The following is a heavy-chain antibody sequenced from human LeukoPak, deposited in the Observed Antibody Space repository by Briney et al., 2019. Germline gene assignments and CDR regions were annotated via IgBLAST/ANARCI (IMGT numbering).Heavy chain of an antibody. Sequence: GGSLRLSCAASGFTFSSYGMHWVRQAPGKGLEWVAFIRYDGSNKYYADSVRGRFTISRDNSKNTLYLRMNSLRAEDTAVYYCALSKAYYFDYWGQGTLVTVSS. D-gene: IGHD2/OR15-2a*01. CDR2: IRYDGSNK. CDR1: GFTFSSYG. V-gene: IGHV3-30*02. J-gene: IGHJ4*02. CDR3: ALSKAYYFDY.